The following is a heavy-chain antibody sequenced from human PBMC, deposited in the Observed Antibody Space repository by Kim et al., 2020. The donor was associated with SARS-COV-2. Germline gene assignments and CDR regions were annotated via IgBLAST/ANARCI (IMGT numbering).Heavy chain of an antibody. CDR2: ISYEGSNK. CDR1: GFTFSSNC. CDR3: AKDRDDAWHYYYYMDV. J-gene: IGHJ6*03. D-gene: IGHD2-2*01. Sequence: GGSLRLSCAASGFTFSSNCLHWVRQAPGKGREWVAVISYEGSNKYYADSVKGRFTISRDNSKNTLYLQMNSLRAEDTAVYHCAKDRDDAWHYYYYMDVWGKGTTVTVSS. V-gene: IGHV3-30*18.